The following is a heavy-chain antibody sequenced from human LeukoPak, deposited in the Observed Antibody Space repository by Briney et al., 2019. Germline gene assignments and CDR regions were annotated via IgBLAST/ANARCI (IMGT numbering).Heavy chain of an antibody. V-gene: IGHV3-48*03. Sequence: GGSLRLSCAPSGFSFITYAMKWVRQAPGKGLEEVSGISGTGSAVGYADSVKRRFTVSRDTSKRTVYLQMSGLRVDDTATYYCVKGSGTHYYFYYMDVWGKGTRVTVSS. CDR1: GFSFITYA. D-gene: IGHD1-26*01. CDR2: ISGTGSAV. J-gene: IGHJ6*03. CDR3: VKGSGTHYYFYYMDV.